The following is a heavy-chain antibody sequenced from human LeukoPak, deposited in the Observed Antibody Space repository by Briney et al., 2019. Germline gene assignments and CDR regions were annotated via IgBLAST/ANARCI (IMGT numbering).Heavy chain of an antibody. J-gene: IGHJ3*02. Sequence: SETLSLTCTVSGGSISSYYWSWIRQPPGKGLEWIGYIYYSGSTNYNPSLKSRVTISVDTSKNQFSLKLSSVAAADTAVYYCARDPGYYGSGSYSPDIWGQGTMVNVSS. D-gene: IGHD3-10*01. CDR2: IYYSGST. CDR1: GGSISSYY. CDR3: ARDPGYYGSGSYSPDI. V-gene: IGHV4-59*01.